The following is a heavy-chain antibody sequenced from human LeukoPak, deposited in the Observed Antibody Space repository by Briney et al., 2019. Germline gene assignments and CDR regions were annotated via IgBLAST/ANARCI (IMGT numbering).Heavy chain of an antibody. D-gene: IGHD5-12*01. CDR2: IYSGGGT. V-gene: IGHV3-66*01. J-gene: IGHJ4*02. Sequence: GGSLRLSCAASGFTVSSDYMSWVRQAPGKGLEWVSVIYSGGGTYYADSVKGRFTISRDNSKNTVHLQMNSLRAEGTAVYYCARALRPFDYWGQGTLVTVSS. CDR3: ARALRPFDY. CDR1: GFTVSSDY.